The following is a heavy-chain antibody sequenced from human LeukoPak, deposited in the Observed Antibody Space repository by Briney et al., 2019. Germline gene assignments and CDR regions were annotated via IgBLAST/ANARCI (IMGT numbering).Heavy chain of an antibody. D-gene: IGHD1-26*01. V-gene: IGHV4-30-4*07. Sequence: SETLSLTCAVSGGSISCGGYSWSWIRQPPGKGLEWIGYIYYSGSTYYTPSLKSRVTISVDTSKNQFSLKLSSVTAADTAVYYCAARYYGAPLYYYYYDMDVWGKGTTATVSS. CDR1: GGSISCGGYS. CDR2: IYYSGST. CDR3: AARYYGAPLYYYYYDMDV. J-gene: IGHJ6*03.